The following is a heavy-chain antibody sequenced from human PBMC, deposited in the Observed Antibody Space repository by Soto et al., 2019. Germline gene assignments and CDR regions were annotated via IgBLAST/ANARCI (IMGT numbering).Heavy chain of an antibody. CDR1: GGSFSGYY. J-gene: IGHJ4*02. Sequence: PSETLSLTCAVYGGSFSGYYWSWIRQPPGKGLEWIGEINHSGSTNYNPSLKSRVTISVDTSKNQFSLKLSSVTAADTAVYYCARGPYGSGSYHILDYWGQGTLVS. CDR2: INHSGST. D-gene: IGHD3-10*01. CDR3: ARGPYGSGSYHILDY. V-gene: IGHV4-34*01.